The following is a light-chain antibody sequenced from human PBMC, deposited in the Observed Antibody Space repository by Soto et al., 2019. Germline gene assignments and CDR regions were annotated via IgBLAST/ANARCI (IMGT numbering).Light chain of an antibody. V-gene: IGKV3-15*01. J-gene: IGKJ1*01. Sequence: EIVMTQSPATLSVSPGEWATLSCRASQSVRSNLAWYQQRPGQDPRLLIYAASTRATGIPARFSGSGSGTEFTRSIGRRQSEGFAVYYCQQYNNWARKFGQGAKVEIK. CDR3: QQYNNWARK. CDR1: QSVRSN. CDR2: AAS.